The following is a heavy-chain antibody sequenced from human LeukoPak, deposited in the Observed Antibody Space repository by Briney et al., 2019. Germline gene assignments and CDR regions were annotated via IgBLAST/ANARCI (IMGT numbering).Heavy chain of an antibody. CDR1: GITFSSYG. V-gene: IGHV3-23*01. Sequence: GGSLRLSCAASGITFSSYGMSWVRQPPGKGLEWVSSIFPSGGEIHYADSVKGRFTISRDNSKNTLYLQMNSLRAEDTAVYYCARGDYYYFDYWGQGTLVTVSS. CDR3: ARGDYYYFDY. D-gene: IGHD4-17*01. CDR2: IFPSGGEI. J-gene: IGHJ4*02.